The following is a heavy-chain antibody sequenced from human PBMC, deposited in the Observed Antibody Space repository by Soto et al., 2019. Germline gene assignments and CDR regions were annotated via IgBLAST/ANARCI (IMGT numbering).Heavy chain of an antibody. CDR1: GFTFRSYV. Sequence: QVQLVESGGGVVQPGTSLRLSCVGSGFTFRSYVIHCVRQAPGKGLEWVALTSYDGSNKDYGDSVKGRFTISRDNSRNTVDLQMDSRRREDTALYYCARWGTTGGLDVWGQGTLVSVSS. J-gene: IGHJ1*01. D-gene: IGHD3-16*01. CDR2: TSYDGSNK. V-gene: IGHV3-30*19. CDR3: ARWGTTGGLDV.